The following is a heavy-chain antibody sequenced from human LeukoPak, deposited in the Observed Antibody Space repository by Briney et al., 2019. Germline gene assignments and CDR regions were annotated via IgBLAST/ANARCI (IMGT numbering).Heavy chain of an antibody. CDR2: ISGSGGST. CDR3: AKDSPQGSYYYDSSGYYQNN. J-gene: IGHJ4*02. D-gene: IGHD3-22*01. CDR1: GFTFSSYN. Sequence: GGSLRLSCAASGFTFSSYNMNWVRQAPGKGLEWVSAISGSGGSTYYADSVKGRFTISRDNSKNTLYLQMNSLRAEDTAVYYCAKDSPQGSYYYDSSGYYQNNWGQGTLVTVSS. V-gene: IGHV3-23*01.